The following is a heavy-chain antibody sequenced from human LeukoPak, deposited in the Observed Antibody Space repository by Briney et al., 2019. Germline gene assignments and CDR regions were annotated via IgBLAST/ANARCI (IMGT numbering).Heavy chain of an antibody. CDR2: ISSGGDSI. V-gene: IGHV3-21*01. D-gene: IGHD3-10*01. Sequence: PGGSLRLSCAASGFTFSSYSMNWVRQAPGKGLEWVSSISSGGDSIYYADSVKGRFTISRDNAKNSVSLQMNSLRAEDTAVYYCASGSYGSGFYYFYYMDVWGKGTTVTVSS. CDR3: ASGSYGSGFYYFYYMDV. J-gene: IGHJ6*03. CDR1: GFTFSSYS.